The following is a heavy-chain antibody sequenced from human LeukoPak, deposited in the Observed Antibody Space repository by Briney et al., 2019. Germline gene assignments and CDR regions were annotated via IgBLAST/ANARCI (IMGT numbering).Heavy chain of an antibody. CDR1: GFSFSDYY. V-gene: IGHV3-11*04. D-gene: IGHD1-26*01. CDR2: ISSSGSTK. J-gene: IGHJ6*03. Sequence: GSLRLSCAASGFSFSDYYMTWIRQAPGKGLEWVSYISSSGSTKNYADSVKGRFTISRDNSKNTLYLQMNSLRAEDTAVYYCASQGATPTDYYYYYYMDVWGKGTTVTVSS. CDR3: ASQGATPTDYYYYYYMDV.